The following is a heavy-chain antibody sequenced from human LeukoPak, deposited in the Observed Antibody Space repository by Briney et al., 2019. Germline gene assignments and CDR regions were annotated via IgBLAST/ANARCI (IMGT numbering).Heavy chain of an antibody. Sequence: TSETLSLTCAVSGYSISSGYYWGWIRPPPGKGLEWIGSIYHSGSTYYNPSLKSRVTISVDTSKNQFSLKLSSVTAADTAVYYCARMNLEEGDYFDYWGQGTLVTVSS. CDR1: GYSISSGYY. CDR3: ARMNLEEGDYFDY. V-gene: IGHV4-38-2*01. J-gene: IGHJ4*02. D-gene: IGHD5-24*01. CDR2: IYHSGST.